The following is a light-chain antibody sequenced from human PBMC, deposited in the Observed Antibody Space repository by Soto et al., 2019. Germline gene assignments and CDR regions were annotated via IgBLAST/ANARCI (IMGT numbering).Light chain of an antibody. CDR3: QQANSFPRT. J-gene: IGKJ1*01. CDR2: AAS. CDR1: QGVGSW. V-gene: IGKV1D-12*01. Sequence: DIQMTQSPSSVSASVGDRVTITCRASQGVGSWLAWYQQKPGKGPKLLIYAASSLQSGVPSRFSGSGSGTDFTLTISSLQPEDFATYYCQQANSFPRTFGQGTKVEIK.